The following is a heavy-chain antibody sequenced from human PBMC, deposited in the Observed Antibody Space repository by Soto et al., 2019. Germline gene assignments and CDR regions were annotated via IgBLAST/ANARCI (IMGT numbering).Heavy chain of an antibody. CDR2: INAGDGNT. Sequence: QVPLVQSGAEVEKPGASVKVSCKASGYTFTDYAMQWVRQAPGQRPEWMGWINAGDGNTRYSQKFQGRVTFTRDPSVSTVYMELSSLRSEDTPVYYCAGGIWWSHRYYFDNWGPGTLVAVSS. D-gene: IGHD3-16*02. CDR3: AGGIWWSHRYYFDN. CDR1: GYTFTDYA. V-gene: IGHV1-3*01. J-gene: IGHJ4*02.